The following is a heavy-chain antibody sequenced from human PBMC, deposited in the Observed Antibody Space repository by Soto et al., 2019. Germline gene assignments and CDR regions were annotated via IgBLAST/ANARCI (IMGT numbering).Heavy chain of an antibody. J-gene: IGHJ5*02. D-gene: IGHD2-8*01. V-gene: IGHV4-4*02. CDR3: SRDCTNDLCPA. Sequence: QVQLQESDPGLVMPSGTLSLTCAVSGGSISSGNWWSWVRQPPGKGLEWIGEIYHSGSANYNPSLKSRVTMSVDKSRNQFSLKLTSVTAADTATYYCSRDCTNDLCPAWGQGTLVTVSS. CDR2: IYHSGSA. CDR1: GGSISSGNW.